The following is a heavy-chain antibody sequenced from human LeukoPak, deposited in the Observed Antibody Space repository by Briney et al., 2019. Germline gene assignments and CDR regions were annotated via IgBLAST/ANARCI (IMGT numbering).Heavy chain of an antibody. J-gene: IGHJ4*02. D-gene: IGHD6-19*01. CDR2: ISYEGSNK. Sequence: GGSLRLSCAASGFTFSSYAMHWVRQAPGRGLEWGAVISYEGSNKYYADSVKGRFTISRDNSKNTLYLQMNSLRAEDTAVYYCARDQDSSGWIDYWGQGTLVTVSS. CDR3: ARDQDSSGWIDY. CDR1: GFTFSSYA. V-gene: IGHV3-30*04.